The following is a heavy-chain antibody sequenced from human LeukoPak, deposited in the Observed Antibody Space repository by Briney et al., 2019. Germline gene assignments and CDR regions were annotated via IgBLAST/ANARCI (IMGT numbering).Heavy chain of an antibody. Sequence: GGSLRLSCAASGFTFSSYWMSWVRQAPGKGLEWVANIKQDGSEKYYVDSVKGRLTISRDNAKNSLYLQMNSLRAEDTAVYYCILPAHVQRSGYYYEDPLYFYYWGQGTLVTVSS. J-gene: IGHJ4*02. CDR2: IKQDGSEK. V-gene: IGHV3-7*01. D-gene: IGHD3-22*01. CDR1: GFTFSSYW. CDR3: ILPAHVQRSGYYYEDPLYFYY.